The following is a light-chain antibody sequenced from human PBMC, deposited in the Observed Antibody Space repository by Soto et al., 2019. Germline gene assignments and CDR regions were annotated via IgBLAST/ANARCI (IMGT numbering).Light chain of an antibody. CDR3: SSYTSSNTQV. J-gene: IGLJ2*01. CDR2: DVS. CDR1: SSDIGGYNY. V-gene: IGLV2-14*03. Sequence: QSALTQPASVSGSPGQSITVSCIGTSSDIGGYNYVSWYQQHPGKAPKLMIHDVSNRPSGVSDRFSGSKSGNTASLTISGLQVDDDAYYYCSSYTSSNTQVFGGGTKLTVL.